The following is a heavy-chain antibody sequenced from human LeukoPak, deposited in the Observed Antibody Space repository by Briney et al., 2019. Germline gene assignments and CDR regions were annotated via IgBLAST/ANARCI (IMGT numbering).Heavy chain of an antibody. CDR2: IYYSEST. CDR3: ARKKRTYYDFWSGSSSLYYYYMDV. D-gene: IGHD3-3*01. V-gene: IGHV4-59*01. J-gene: IGHJ6*03. CDR1: GGSISSYY. Sequence: PSETLSLTCTVSGGSISSYYWSWIRQPPGKGLEWIGYIYYSESTNYNPSLKSRVTISVDTYKNQFSLKLSSVTAADTAVYYCARKKRTYYDFWSGSSSLYYYYMDVWGKGTTVTVSS.